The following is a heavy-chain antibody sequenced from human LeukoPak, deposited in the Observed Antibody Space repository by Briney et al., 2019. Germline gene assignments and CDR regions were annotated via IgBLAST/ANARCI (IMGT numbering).Heavy chain of an antibody. CDR1: GYTFTRYY. J-gene: IGHJ4*02. Sequence: ASVKVSCKASGYTFTRYYMHWVRQAPGQGLEWMGWINPNSGGTDYAQKFQGRVTMTRDTSISTAYMELSRLRSDDTAVYYCARVTRWYYDILTGSFGYFDYWGQGTLVTVSS. CDR2: INPNSGGT. D-gene: IGHD3-9*01. V-gene: IGHV1-2*02. CDR3: ARVTRWYYDILTGSFGYFDY.